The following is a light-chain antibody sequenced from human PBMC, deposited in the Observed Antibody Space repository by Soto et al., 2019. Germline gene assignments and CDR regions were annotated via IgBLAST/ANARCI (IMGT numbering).Light chain of an antibody. J-gene: IGKJ4*01. CDR1: QSISSW. CDR2: KAS. V-gene: IGKV1-5*03. Sequence: DIQMTQSPSTLSASVGDRVTITCRASQSISSWLAWYQQKPGKAPKLLIYKASSLESGVPSRFSGIGSGTEFTLTISSLQPDDFATYYCQQYNSNPLTFGGGTKLEIK. CDR3: QQYNSNPLT.